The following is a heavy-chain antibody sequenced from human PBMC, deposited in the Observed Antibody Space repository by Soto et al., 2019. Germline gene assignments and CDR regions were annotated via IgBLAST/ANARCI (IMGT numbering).Heavy chain of an antibody. CDR1: GFTFSSYW. Sequence: PGGSLRLSCAASGFTFSSYWMSWVRQAPGKGLEWVANIKQDGSEKYYVDSVKGRFTISRDNAKNSLYLQMNSLRAEDTAVYYCARDGVVATINNWFGPWGQGTLVTVSS. CDR2: IKQDGSEK. V-gene: IGHV3-7*01. J-gene: IGHJ5*02. CDR3: ARDGVVATINNWFGP. D-gene: IGHD5-12*01.